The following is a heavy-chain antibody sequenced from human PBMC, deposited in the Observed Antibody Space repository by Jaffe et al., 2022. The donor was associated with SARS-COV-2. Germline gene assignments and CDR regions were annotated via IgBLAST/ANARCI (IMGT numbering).Heavy chain of an antibody. CDR2: ISNYNGNT. J-gene: IGHJ4*02. V-gene: IGHV1-18*01. CDR1: GYSFTSNG. D-gene: IGHD1-26*01. CDR3: VREGEGSGTGDS. Sequence: QVQLVQSGDEVKKPGASVKVSCKASGYSFTSNGIDWVRQAPGQGFEWVGWISNYNGNTVYAEDFQGRVTMTTDTSTSTAYMELRSLRSDDTAVYYCVREGEGSGTGDSWGQGTLVTVSS.